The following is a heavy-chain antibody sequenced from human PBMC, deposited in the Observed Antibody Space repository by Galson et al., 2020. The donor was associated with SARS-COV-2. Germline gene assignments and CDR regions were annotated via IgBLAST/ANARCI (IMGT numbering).Heavy chain of an antibody. CDR1: GFTFNNHG. CDR2: ISYEGSIK. D-gene: IGHD3-16*01. V-gene: IGHV3-30*18. J-gene: IGHJ6*02. Sequence: GGSLRLSCAVSGFTFNNHGIHWVRQAPGKGLEWVALISYEGSIKHYADSVKGRFTIARDSSKNTVFLQINSLRPDDTAVYYCPKEKEVLHLHYYAMDVWGQGTTVTVSS. CDR3: PKEKEVLHLHYYAMDV.